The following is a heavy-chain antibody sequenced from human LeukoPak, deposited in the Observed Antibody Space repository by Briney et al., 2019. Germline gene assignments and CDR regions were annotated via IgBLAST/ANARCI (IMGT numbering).Heavy chain of an antibody. J-gene: IGHJ4*02. CDR2: ISVSGAST. V-gene: IGHV3-23*01. CDR1: GFTFSSYA. CDR3: AIMHPYYDGNGYWVQ. D-gene: IGHD3-22*01. Sequence: GGSLRLSCAASGFTFSSYAMSWVRQAPGKGLEWVSGISVSGASTSNADPVKGRFTISRDNPRNTLYLQMNSLSAEDTALYYCAIMHPYYDGNGYWVQWGQGTLVTVSS.